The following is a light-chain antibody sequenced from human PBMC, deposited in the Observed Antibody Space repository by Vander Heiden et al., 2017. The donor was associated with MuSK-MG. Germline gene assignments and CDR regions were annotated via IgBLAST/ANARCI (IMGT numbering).Light chain of an antibody. J-gene: IGKJ3*01. CDR1: QGISTH. V-gene: IGKV1-33*01. Sequence: DIQMTQSPSSLSASVGERVTITCQASQGISTHLNWYQQKPGKAPKLLIYDASNLQTGVPSRFSGSGSGTDFTFTISSLQPEDIATYYCQQYNNLLIFTFGHGTKLDI. CDR2: DAS. CDR3: QQYNNLLIFT.